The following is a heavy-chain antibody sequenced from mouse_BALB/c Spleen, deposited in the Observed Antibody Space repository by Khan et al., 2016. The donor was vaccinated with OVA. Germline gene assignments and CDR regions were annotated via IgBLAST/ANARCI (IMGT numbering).Heavy chain of an antibody. D-gene: IGHD1-1*01. CDR2: INPHIGET. CDR3: ARTYGSDFDY. Sequence: VQLQQSGPELVKPGASVKISCKASGYSFTGYFMNWVMQSHGKSLEWIGRINPHIGETFYNQKFRDKVTLTVDESSSTAHMELRSLASEDSAVYYCARTYGSDFDYWGQGTTLTVSS. J-gene: IGHJ2*01. CDR1: GYSFTGYF. V-gene: IGHV1-20*02.